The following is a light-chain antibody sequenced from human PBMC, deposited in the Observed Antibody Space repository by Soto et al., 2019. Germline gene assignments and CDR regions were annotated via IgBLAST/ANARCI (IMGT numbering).Light chain of an antibody. V-gene: IGKV1-5*03. J-gene: IGKJ1*01. CDR1: QTISSW. CDR3: QHYNSYSEA. CDR2: KAS. Sequence: DIQMTQSPSTLSGSVGDRVTITCRASQTISSWLAWYQQKPGKAPKLLIYKASTLKSEVPSRFSGSGSGTEFTLTISSLQPDDFATYYCQHYNSYSEAFGQGPKVELK.